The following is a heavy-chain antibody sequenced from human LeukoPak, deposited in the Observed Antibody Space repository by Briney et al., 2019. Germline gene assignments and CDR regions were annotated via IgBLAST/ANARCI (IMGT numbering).Heavy chain of an antibody. CDR2: ISAYNGNT. Sequence: AAVKVSFKSSGYTFTSYGFSWVRQARGQGLAWMGWISAYNGNTNYAQKLQGRVTMTTDTSTSTAYMEMRSQRYDDTAVYYCATKLPGIAAAATPLDNWFDPWAREPWSPSPQ. J-gene: IGHJ5*02. V-gene: IGHV1-18*01. D-gene: IGHD6-13*01. CDR3: ATKLPGIAAAATPLDNWFDP. CDR1: GYTFTSYG.